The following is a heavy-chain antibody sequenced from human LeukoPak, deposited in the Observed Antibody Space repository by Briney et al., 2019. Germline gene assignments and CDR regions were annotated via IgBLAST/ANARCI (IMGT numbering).Heavy chain of an antibody. CDR2: ISSSSSYI. D-gene: IGHD7-27*01. J-gene: IGHJ4*02. Sequence: GGSLRLSCAASGFTFSSYSMNWVRQAPGKGLEWVSSISSSSSYIYYADSAKGRFTISRDNAENSLYLQMNSLRDEDTAVYYCAKTGERDYWGRGTLVTVSS. V-gene: IGHV3-21*01. CDR3: AKTGERDY. CDR1: GFTFSSYS.